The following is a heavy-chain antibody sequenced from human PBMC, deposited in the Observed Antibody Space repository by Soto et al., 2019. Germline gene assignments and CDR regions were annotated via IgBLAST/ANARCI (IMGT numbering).Heavy chain of an antibody. CDR1: GGTFSSYA. CDR3: ARGGEYQLLLNWFDP. CDR2: IIPIFGTA. Sequence: SVKVSCKXSGGTFSSYAISWVRQAPGQGLEWMGGIIPIFGTANYAQKFQGRVTITADESTSTAYMELSSLRSEDTAVYYCARGGEYQLLLNWFDPWGQGTLVTVSS. J-gene: IGHJ5*02. V-gene: IGHV1-69*13. D-gene: IGHD2-2*01.